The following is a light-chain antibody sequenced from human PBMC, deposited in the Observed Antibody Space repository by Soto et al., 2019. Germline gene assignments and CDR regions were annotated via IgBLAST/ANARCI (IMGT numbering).Light chain of an antibody. CDR2: AAS. Sequence: DIQMTQSPSSLSAYVGDRVTISCRASQSIRNYVSWYQQKPGTAPKLLIRAASTLQRGVPSRFSGSGSGTDFTLTISSLQIEDFATYFCQQTDSTPQTFGQGT. J-gene: IGKJ1*01. CDR1: QSIRNY. CDR3: QQTDSTPQT. V-gene: IGKV1-39*01.